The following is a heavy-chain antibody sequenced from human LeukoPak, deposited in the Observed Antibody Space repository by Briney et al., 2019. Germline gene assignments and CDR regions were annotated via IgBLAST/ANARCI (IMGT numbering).Heavy chain of an antibody. CDR1: GFTFSSYW. J-gene: IGHJ5*02. Sequence: GGSLRLSCVASGFTFSSYWMSSIRQAPGKGLESVANIKEAGTEKYYVDSVKGRFTISRDNAKNSLYLQMNSLRAEDTAVFYCARYIIGPWYDLWGRGTLVTVSS. CDR3: ARYIIGPWYDL. V-gene: IGHV3-7*01. CDR2: IKEAGTEK. D-gene: IGHD3-16*01.